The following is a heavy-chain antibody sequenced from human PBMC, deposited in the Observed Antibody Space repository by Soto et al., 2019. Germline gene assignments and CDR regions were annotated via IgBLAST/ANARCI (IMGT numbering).Heavy chain of an antibody. CDR2: IKQDGSEK. Sequence: EVQLVESGGGLVQPGGSLRLSCAASGFTFSSYWMSWVRQAPGKGLEWVANIKQDGSEKYYVDSVKGRFTISRDNAKNSLYLQMNSLRAEDTAVYYCARETRVVVVAASGPAPPDAFDIWGQGTMVTVSS. D-gene: IGHD2-15*01. CDR3: ARETRVVVVAASGPAPPDAFDI. CDR1: GFTFSSYW. V-gene: IGHV3-7*01. J-gene: IGHJ3*02.